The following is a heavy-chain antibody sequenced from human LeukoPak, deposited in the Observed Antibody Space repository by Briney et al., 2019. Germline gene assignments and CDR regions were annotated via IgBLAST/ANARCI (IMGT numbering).Heavy chain of an antibody. J-gene: IGHJ4*02. Sequence: GGSLRLSCAASGFAFANQAMGWVRQASGKGLEWVSVISDSGDITYYADSVKGRFTISRDNSKNTLFLQMNSLRAEDTAVYYCAKDARRTSGWYFFDYWGQGTLVTVSS. CDR3: AKDARRTSGWYFFDY. D-gene: IGHD6-19*01. CDR1: GFAFANQA. CDR2: ISDSGDIT. V-gene: IGHV3-23*01.